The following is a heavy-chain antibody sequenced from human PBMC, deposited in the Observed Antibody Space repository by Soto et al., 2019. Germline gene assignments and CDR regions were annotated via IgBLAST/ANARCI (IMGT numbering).Heavy chain of an antibody. J-gene: IGHJ6*03. D-gene: IGHD2-15*01. V-gene: IGHV3-53*04. CDR1: GFTVSSNY. Sequence: EVQLVESGGGLVQPGGSLRLSCAASGFTVSSNYMSWVRQAPGKGLEWVSVIYSGGSTYYADSVKGRFTISRHNSKNPLYLQMNSLRAEDTAVYYCARACSGGSCYLLGGSYYYMDVWGKGTTVTVSS. CDR3: ARACSGGSCYLLGGSYYYMDV. CDR2: IYSGGST.